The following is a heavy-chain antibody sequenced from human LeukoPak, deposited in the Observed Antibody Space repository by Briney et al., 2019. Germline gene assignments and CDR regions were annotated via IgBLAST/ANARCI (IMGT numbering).Heavy chain of an antibody. CDR2: INHSGST. CDR1: GGSFSAYY. J-gene: IGHJ5*02. V-gene: IGHV4-34*01. Sequence: PSETLSLTCAVYGGSFSAYYWSWIRQPPGKGLEWIGEINHSGSTNYNPSLKSRVTISVGTSKNQFSLKLSSVTAADTAVYYCARRPGSYDILAWFDPWGQGSLVTVSS. CDR3: ARRPGSYDILAWFDP. D-gene: IGHD3-9*01.